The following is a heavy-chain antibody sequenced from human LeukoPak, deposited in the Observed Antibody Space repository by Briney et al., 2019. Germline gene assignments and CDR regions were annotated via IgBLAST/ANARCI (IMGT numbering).Heavy chain of an antibody. J-gene: IGHJ4*02. CDR1: GGSISSYY. D-gene: IGHD5-18*01. CDR3: ASGTWIQLWLFDY. CDR2: IYYSGST. V-gene: IGHV4-39*07. Sequence: SETLSLTCTVSGGSISSYYWGWIRQPPGKGLEWIGSIYYSGSTYYNPSLKSRVTISVDTSKNQFSLKLSSVTAADTAVYYCASGTWIQLWLFDYWGQGTLVTVSS.